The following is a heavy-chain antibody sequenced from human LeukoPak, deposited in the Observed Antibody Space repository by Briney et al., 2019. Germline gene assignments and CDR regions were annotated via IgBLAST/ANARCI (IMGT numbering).Heavy chain of an antibody. Sequence: GGFLRLSCAASGFTFSSYAMSWVRQAPGKGLEWVSAISGSGGSTYYADSVKGRFTISRDNSKNMLYLQMNSLRAEDTAVYYCAKPYYYDSSGYGYWGQGTLVTVSS. CDR2: ISGSGGST. V-gene: IGHV3-23*01. D-gene: IGHD3-22*01. J-gene: IGHJ4*02. CDR1: GFTFSSYA. CDR3: AKPYYYDSSGYGY.